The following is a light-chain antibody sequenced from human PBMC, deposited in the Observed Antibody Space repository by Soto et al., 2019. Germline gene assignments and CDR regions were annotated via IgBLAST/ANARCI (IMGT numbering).Light chain of an antibody. V-gene: IGKV1-33*01. CDR2: DAS. Sequence: DIQLTQSPPSQSASVGDRVTITCQASQDINNYLNWYQQKPGKAPKLMIYDASTLETGVPSRFSGSGVGTDFTFTISSLQPEDFASYYCQQYANLPLTFGGGTKVDIK. CDR1: QDINNY. CDR3: QQYANLPLT. J-gene: IGKJ4*02.